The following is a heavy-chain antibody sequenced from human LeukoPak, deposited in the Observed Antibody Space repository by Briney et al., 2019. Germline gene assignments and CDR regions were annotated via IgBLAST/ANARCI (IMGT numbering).Heavy chain of an antibody. J-gene: IGHJ4*02. CDR1: GFTFSSYW. CDR2: INSDGSST. CDR3: GREVDVGATTFDY. Sequence: PGGSLRLSCAASGFTFSSYWMHWVRQAPGKGLVWVSRINSDGSSTRYADFVKGRFTISRDNAKNTVHLQMNSLRAEDTAVYYCGREVDVGATTFDYWGQGTLVTVSS. V-gene: IGHV3-74*01. D-gene: IGHD1-26*01.